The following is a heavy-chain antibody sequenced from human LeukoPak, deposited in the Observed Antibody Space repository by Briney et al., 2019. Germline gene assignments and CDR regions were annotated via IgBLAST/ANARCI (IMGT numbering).Heavy chain of an antibody. CDR3: AKLELGGGVIEDAFDI. D-gene: IGHD3-16*02. Sequence: PGGSLRLSCAASGFTFSSYGMHWVRQAPGKGLEWVAVISYDGSNKYYADSVKGRFTISRDNSKNTLYLQMNSLRAEDTAVYYCAKLELGGGVIEDAFDIWGQGTMVTVSS. CDR1: GFTFSSYG. J-gene: IGHJ3*02. V-gene: IGHV3-30*18. CDR2: ISYDGSNK.